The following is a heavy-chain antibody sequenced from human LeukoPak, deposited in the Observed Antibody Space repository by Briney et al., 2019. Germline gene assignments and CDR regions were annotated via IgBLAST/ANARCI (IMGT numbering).Heavy chain of an antibody. J-gene: IGHJ4*02. CDR2: ISHDGSNK. CDR3: GRGYGVTIFGVVIH. D-gene: IGHD3-3*01. CDR1: GFTFSRYA. V-gene: IGHV3-30*04. Sequence: GGSLRLSCAASGFTFSRYAMHWVRQAPGKGLEWVAVISHDGSNKYYADSVKGRFTLSGDNSKNTLYMQMNSLRAEDTAVYYCGRGYGVTIFGVVIHWGQGTLVTVSS.